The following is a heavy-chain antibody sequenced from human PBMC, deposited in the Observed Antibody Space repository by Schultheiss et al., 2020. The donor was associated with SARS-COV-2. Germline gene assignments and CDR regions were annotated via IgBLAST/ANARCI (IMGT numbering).Heavy chain of an antibody. Sequence: GGSLRLSCAASGFTFSYYAMHWVRQAPGKGLEWVAVISYDGSNYSYADSVKGRFTISRDNSKNTLYLQMSSLRPEDTAVYYCARDQGATLRSGYEYFDYWGQGTMVTVSS. CDR2: ISYDGSNY. D-gene: IGHD5-12*01. J-gene: IGHJ4*02. CDR1: GFTFSYYA. V-gene: IGHV3-30*15. CDR3: ARDQGATLRSGYEYFDY.